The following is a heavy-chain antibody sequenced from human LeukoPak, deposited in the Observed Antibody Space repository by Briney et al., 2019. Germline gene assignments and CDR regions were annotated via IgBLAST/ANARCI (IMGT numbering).Heavy chain of an antibody. CDR3: AREFLRVNAFDI. V-gene: IGHV4-30-4*08. J-gene: IGHJ3*02. CDR2: IYYSGST. D-gene: IGHD4-17*01. CDR1: GGAITSGDYD. Sequence: PSQTLSPAGTVSGGAITSGDYDWSSIRQPPGKGLGWLGYIYYSGSTYYNPSLKSRVTISVDTSKNQFSLKLSSVAAADTAVYYCAREFLRVNAFDIWGQGTMVTVSS.